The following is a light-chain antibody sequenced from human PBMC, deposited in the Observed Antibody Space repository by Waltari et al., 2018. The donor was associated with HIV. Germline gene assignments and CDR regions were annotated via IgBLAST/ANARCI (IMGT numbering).Light chain of an antibody. J-gene: IGLJ2*01. CDR3: YSAADDNRLI. V-gene: IGLV3-27*01. CDR1: PRAKND. Sequence: SLYLTQPSSVSVSPGQAARLTCSGDPRAKNDARWFQQKPGQAPVVVIYKDTERPSAPPERFSGSSSGTTVTLTIGGVQVEDEADYYCYSAADDNRLIFGGGTKLTVL. CDR2: KDT.